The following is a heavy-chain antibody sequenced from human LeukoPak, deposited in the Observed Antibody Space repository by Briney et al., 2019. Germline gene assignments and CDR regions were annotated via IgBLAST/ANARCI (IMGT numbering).Heavy chain of an antibody. V-gene: IGHV3-48*04. CDR1: GFTFSSYS. Sequence: GGSLRLSCAASGFTFSSYSMNWVRQAPGKGLEWVSYIISSSSTIYYADSVKGRFTISRDNAKNSLYLQMNSLRAEDTAVYYCARVSNMTPGTWGQGTLVTVSS. CDR2: IISSSSTI. CDR3: ARVSNMTPGT. D-gene: IGHD1-14*01. J-gene: IGHJ5*02.